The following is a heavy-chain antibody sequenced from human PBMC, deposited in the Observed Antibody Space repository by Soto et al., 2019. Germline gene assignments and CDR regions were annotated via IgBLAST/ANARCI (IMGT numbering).Heavy chain of an antibody. D-gene: IGHD6-19*01. CDR1: GYTFTSYD. J-gene: IGHJ4*02. CDR2: MNPNSGNT. CDR3: ARERWASSPFDY. Sequence: QVQLVQSGSEVKKPGASVKVSCKASGYTFTSYDINWVRQATVQGLEWMGWMNPNSGNTGYAQKFQGRVTMTRNTSISTAYMELSSLRSEDPVVYYWARERWASSPFDYWGQGTLGTVSS. V-gene: IGHV1-8*01.